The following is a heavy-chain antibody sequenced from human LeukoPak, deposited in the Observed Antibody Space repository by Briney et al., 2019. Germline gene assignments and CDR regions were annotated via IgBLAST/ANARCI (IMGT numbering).Heavy chain of an antibody. D-gene: IGHD3-16*01. V-gene: IGHV3-21*01. CDR3: ARGRVYDYVWGSLDY. CDR1: GFTFSSYS. J-gene: IGHJ4*02. Sequence: GGSLRLSCAASGFTFSSYSMNWVRQAPGKGLEWVSSISSSSSYIYYADSVKGRFTIYRDNAKNSLYLQMNSLRAEDTAVYYCARGRVYDYVWGSLDYWGQGTLVTVSS. CDR2: ISSSSSYI.